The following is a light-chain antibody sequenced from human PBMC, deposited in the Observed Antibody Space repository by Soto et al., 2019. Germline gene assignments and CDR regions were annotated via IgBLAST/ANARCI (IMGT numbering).Light chain of an antibody. CDR3: QLRTYWPSVT. Sequence: ENVLTQSPATLSLSPGDRATLSCRASQSVSTSLAWYRHHPGQAPRLLIYDTSKRATGIPARFSGSGSGTHFTLTISTLVPEDVAVYYCQLRTYWPSVTFGGGTKLEIK. J-gene: IGKJ4*01. V-gene: IGKV3-11*01. CDR2: DTS. CDR1: QSVSTS.